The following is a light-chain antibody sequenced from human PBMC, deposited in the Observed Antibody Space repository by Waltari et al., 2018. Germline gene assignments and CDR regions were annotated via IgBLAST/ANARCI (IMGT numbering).Light chain of an antibody. CDR3: QQYGTSPLT. V-gene: IGKV3-20*01. Sequence: EIVLTKSPGTLSLSAGERVTLSCRASQTITTNVIAWYQQKPGQAPRLLIFGASVRATGIPDRFGGSGSGTDFTLTINRLEPEDFAVYHCQQYGTSPLTFGGGTKVEI. CDR2: GAS. J-gene: IGKJ4*01. CDR1: QTITTNV.